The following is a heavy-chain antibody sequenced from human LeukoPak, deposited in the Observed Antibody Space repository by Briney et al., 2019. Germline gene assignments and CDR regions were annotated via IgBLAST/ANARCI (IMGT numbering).Heavy chain of an antibody. Sequence: GSLRLSCAASGLTVSSNYMSWVRQAPGKGLEWVANIKQDGSEKYYVDSVKGRFTISRDNAKNSLYLQMNSLRAEDTAVYYCARDSSGQLLSYAFDIWGQGTMVTVSS. CDR1: GLTVSSNY. CDR2: IKQDGSEK. J-gene: IGHJ3*02. D-gene: IGHD6-13*01. V-gene: IGHV3-7*01. CDR3: ARDSSGQLLSYAFDI.